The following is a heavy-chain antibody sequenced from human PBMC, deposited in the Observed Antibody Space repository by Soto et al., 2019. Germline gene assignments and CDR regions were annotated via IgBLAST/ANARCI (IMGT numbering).Heavy chain of an antibody. Sequence: EVQLVESGGGLVQPGGSLRLSCAVSGFTFSRYWMNWVRQAPGKGLEWVANIKEDGSEKFYVDSVKGRFTISRDNAKNSLYLQMNSLRAEDTAVYYCARDMGDNGGYGDYWGQGTLVTVSS. J-gene: IGHJ4*02. CDR1: GFTFSRYW. CDR2: IKEDGSEK. D-gene: IGHD4-17*01. CDR3: ARDMGDNGGYGDY. V-gene: IGHV3-7*01.